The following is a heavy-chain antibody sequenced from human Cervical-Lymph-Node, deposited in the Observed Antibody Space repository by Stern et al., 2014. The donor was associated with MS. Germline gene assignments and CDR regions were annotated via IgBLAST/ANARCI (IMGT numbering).Heavy chain of an antibody. Sequence: QVHLQESGPGLVKPSQTLSLTCTVSGASINHGGHYWNWIRQHPGKGLEWIGYISYSGSAYYNPSLKSRVIMSADTSKNQFSLKLSSVTAADTAVYYCAREGYNYYDSSGFYGGLDYWGQGTLVSVSS. J-gene: IGHJ4*02. CDR3: AREGYNYYDSSGFYGGLDY. CDR2: ISYSGSA. CDR1: GASINHGGHY. V-gene: IGHV4-31*03. D-gene: IGHD3-22*01.